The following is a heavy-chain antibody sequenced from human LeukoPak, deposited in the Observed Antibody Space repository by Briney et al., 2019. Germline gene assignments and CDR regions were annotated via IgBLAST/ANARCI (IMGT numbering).Heavy chain of an antibody. J-gene: IGHJ4*02. D-gene: IGHD6-19*01. CDR1: GGSISGYY. Sequence: SETLSLTCTVSGGSISGYYWSWIRQPPGKGLEWIGYVSYSGSTNNNPSLKSRVSISVDTSNNQFSLKLTSVTAADTAVYYCASVHSAWYGSYYWGQGTLVTVSS. CDR2: VSYSGST. V-gene: IGHV4-59*01. CDR3: ASVHSAWYGSYY.